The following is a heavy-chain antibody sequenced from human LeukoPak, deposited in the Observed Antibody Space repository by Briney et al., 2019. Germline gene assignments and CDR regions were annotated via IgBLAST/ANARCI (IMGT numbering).Heavy chain of an antibody. V-gene: IGHV3-23*01. CDR1: GFTFSTYA. CDR2: VSGSGGST. D-gene: IGHD3-9*01. J-gene: IGHJ4*02. Sequence: PGGSLRLSCAASGFTFSTYAMSWIRQAPGKGLEWVSAVSGSGGSTYYADSVEGRFTISRDNSKNTLHLQMNSLRAEDTAVYYCAKDPGDFDWLLYPLWGQGTLVTVSS. CDR3: AKDPGDFDWLLYPL.